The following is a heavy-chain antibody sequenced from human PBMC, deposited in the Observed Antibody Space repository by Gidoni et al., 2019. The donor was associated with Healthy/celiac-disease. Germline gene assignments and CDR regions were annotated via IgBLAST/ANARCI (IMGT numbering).Heavy chain of an antibody. D-gene: IGHD3-9*01. CDR3: ARVHYDILTGYKYYFDY. Sequence: QVQLQESGPGLVKPSQTLSLTCTVSGGSISSGGYYWSWIRQHPGKGLEWIGYIYYSGRPYYNPSLKSRVTISVDTSKNQFSLKLSSVTAADTAVYYCARVHYDILTGYKYYFDYWGQGTLVTVSS. V-gene: IGHV4-31*03. CDR1: GGSISSGGYY. CDR2: IYYSGRP. J-gene: IGHJ4*02.